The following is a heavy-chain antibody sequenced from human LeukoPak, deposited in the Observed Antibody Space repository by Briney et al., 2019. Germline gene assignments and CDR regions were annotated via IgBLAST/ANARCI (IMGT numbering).Heavy chain of an antibody. D-gene: IGHD3-10*01. J-gene: IGHJ3*02. Sequence: SETLSLTCAVYGGSFSGYYWSWIRQPPGKGLEWIGEINHSGSTNYNPSLKSRVTISVGTSKNQFSLKLSSVTAADTAVYYCARGRGGFTMVRGVMGPFAFDIWGQGTMVTVSS. CDR2: INHSGST. V-gene: IGHV4-34*01. CDR3: ARGRGGFTMVRGVMGPFAFDI. CDR1: GGSFSGYY.